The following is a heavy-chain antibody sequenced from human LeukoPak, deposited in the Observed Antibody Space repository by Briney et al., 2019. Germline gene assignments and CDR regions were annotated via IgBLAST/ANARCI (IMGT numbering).Heavy chain of an antibody. V-gene: IGHV1-18*01. D-gene: IGHD3-22*01. CDR1: GNTLTNYG. J-gene: IGHJ6*02. CDR3: ARGSGYLYYYYGLDV. Sequence: GASVKIACAPGGNTLTNYGISWVRDAPGQGLEWMGWISAYNDNTNYAQKLQGRVTMTTDTSTSTAYMELRSLRSDDTAVYYCARGSGYLYYYYGLDVWGQGTTVTVSS. CDR2: ISAYNDNT.